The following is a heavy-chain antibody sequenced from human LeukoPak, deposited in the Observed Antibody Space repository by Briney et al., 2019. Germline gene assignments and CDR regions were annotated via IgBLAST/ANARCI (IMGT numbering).Heavy chain of an antibody. CDR3: ARLSAAGRAIDY. Sequence: SETLSLTCTVSGGSISSSSYYWGWMRQPPGKGLEWIGSIYYSGSTYYNPSLKSRVTISVDTSKNQFSLKLSSVTAADTAVYYCARLSAAGRAIDYWGQGTLVTVSS. V-gene: IGHV4-39*01. J-gene: IGHJ4*02. CDR1: GGSISSSSYY. CDR2: IYYSGST. D-gene: IGHD6-13*01.